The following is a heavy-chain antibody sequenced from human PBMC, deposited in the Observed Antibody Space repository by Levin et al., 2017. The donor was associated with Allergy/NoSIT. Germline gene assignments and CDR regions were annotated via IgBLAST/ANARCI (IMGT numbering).Heavy chain of an antibody. V-gene: IGHV4-59*01. CDR3: ARDQGSSGWYGWIDY. CDR1: GDSISSYH. J-gene: IGHJ4*02. Sequence: SETLSLTCTVSGDSISSYHWNWLRQPPGKELEWIGCLYDSGSTKYNPSLKSRVTISVDATKNQFSLKLSSVTAADTAVYYCARDQGSSGWYGWIDYWGQGALVTVSS. CDR2: LYDSGST. D-gene: IGHD6-19*01.